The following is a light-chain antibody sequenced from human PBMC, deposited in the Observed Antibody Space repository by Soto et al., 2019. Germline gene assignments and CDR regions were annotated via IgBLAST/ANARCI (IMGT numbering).Light chain of an antibody. V-gene: IGLV2-14*03. J-gene: IGLJ1*01. CDR3: RSYTTSNTRQIV. CDR1: SSDVGGYNY. CDR2: DVS. Sequence: QSVLTQPASVSGSPGQSITISCTGTSSDVGGYNYVSWYQHHPGKAPKLMIFDVSNRPSGVSNRFSGSKSGNTASLTISGLQPEDEADYYCRSYTTSNTRQIVFGTGPKVTVL.